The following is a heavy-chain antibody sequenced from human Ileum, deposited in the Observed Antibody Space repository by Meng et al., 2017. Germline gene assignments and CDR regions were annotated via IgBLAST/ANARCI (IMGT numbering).Heavy chain of an antibody. J-gene: IGHJ4*02. CDR1: GFTFSDYY. Sequence: QGRGVGSGGGLVKPGGSLRLSCAASGFTFSDYYMSWIRQAPGKGLEWISYISGSGRTTYYADSVKGRFTMSRDNGKNSLYLQMNSLRSEDTAVYYCAREVGSADYWGQGTLVTVSS. CDR3: AREVGSADY. D-gene: IGHD2-2*01. CDR2: ISGSGRTT. V-gene: IGHV3-11*01.